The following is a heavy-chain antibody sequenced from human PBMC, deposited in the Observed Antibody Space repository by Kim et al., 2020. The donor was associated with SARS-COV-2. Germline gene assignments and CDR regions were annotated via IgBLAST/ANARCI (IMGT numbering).Heavy chain of an antibody. J-gene: IGHJ6*02. CDR2: ISSSSSTI. CDR1: GFTFSSYS. V-gene: IGHV3-48*02. D-gene: IGHD6-19*01. CDR3: ARDGSSGWWVNHYYYYGMDV. Sequence: GGSLRLSCAASGFTFSSYSMNWVRQAPGKGLEWVSYISSSSSTIYYADSVKGRFTISRDNAKNSLYLRMNSLRDEDTAVYYCARDGSSGWWVNHYYYYGMDVWGQGTTVTVSS.